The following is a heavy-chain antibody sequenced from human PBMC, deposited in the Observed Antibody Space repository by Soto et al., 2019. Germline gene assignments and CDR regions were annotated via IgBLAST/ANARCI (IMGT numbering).Heavy chain of an antibody. CDR3: AREPTMIVVIITGEAFEL. J-gene: IGHJ3*01. D-gene: IGHD3-22*01. V-gene: IGHV1-18*01. CDR1: GYTFTSYG. Sequence: QVQLVQSGAEVKKPGASVKVSCKASGYTFTSYGISWVRQAPGQGLEWMGWISAYNGNTNYAQKFQGRVTMTTDTSTRTAYMELRSLTSDDTAVYYCAREPTMIVVIITGEAFELWGQGTMVTVSS. CDR2: ISAYNGNT.